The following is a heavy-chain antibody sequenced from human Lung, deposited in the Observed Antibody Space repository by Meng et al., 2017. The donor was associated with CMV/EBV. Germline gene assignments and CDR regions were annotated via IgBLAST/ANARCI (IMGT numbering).Heavy chain of an antibody. V-gene: IGHV1-69*10. Sequence: SVKVSXKISGDGFSSYSVTWVRLAPGQGLEWMGVIIPIIGVTNYAQKFQGRVAITADKSRNTAYMELSSLRSDDTAFYYCARGPGGSGSYYIYWGQGTVVXVST. J-gene: IGHJ4*02. CDR1: GDGFSSYS. CDR3: ARGPGGSGSYYIY. D-gene: IGHD3-10*01. CDR2: IIPIIGVT.